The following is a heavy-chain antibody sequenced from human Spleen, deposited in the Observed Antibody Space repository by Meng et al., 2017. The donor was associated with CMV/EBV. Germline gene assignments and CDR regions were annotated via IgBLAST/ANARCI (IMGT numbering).Heavy chain of an antibody. V-gene: IGHV3-53*01. D-gene: IGHD6-6*01. CDR2: IYSGGST. J-gene: IGHJ4*02. CDR1: GFTVSDNY. CDR3: ARDSTARGREGYFDY. Sequence: GESLKISCAASGFTVSDNYMSWVRQAPGKGLEWVSTIYSGGSTSYANSVKGRFIISRDNSKNMLYLQMNSLRAEDTAVFYCARDSTARGREGYFDYWGQGTLVTVSS.